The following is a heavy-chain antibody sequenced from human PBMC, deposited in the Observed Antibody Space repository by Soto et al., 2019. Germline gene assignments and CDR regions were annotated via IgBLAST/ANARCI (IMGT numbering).Heavy chain of an antibody. V-gene: IGHV5-10-1*03. CDR1: GYSFTSYW. Sequence: EVQLVQSGAEVKKPGESLRISCKGSGYSFTSYWISWVRQMPGKGLEWMGRIDPSDSYTNYSPSFQGHVTISADKSISTAYLQWSSLKASDTAMYYCAKQGGYCTNGVCPYYYYYGMDVWGQGTTVTVSS. D-gene: IGHD2-8*01. J-gene: IGHJ6*02. CDR3: AKQGGYCTNGVCPYYYYYGMDV. CDR2: IDPSDSYT.